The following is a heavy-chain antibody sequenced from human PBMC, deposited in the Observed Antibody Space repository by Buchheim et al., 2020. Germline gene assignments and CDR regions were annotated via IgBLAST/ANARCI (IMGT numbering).Heavy chain of an antibody. CDR2: INPSGAGT. Sequence: QVQLVQSGAEVKKPGASVKVSCKASGYTFTSYYVHWVRQAPGQGLEWMGIINPSGAGTSYSQNFQGRVTMTRDTATSTTYMELSSLRSEDTAVYYCARDRGAAAGTSPGYWGQGTL. J-gene: IGHJ4*02. V-gene: IGHV1-46*01. D-gene: IGHD6-13*01. CDR1: GYTFTSYY. CDR3: ARDRGAAAGTSPGY.